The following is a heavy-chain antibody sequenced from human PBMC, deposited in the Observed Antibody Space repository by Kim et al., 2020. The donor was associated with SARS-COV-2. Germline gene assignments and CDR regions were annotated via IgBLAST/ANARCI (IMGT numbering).Heavy chain of an antibody. CDR3: ARGDSHFDL. CDR2: TT. J-gene: IGHJ2*01. V-gene: IGHV4-4*08. Sequence: TTTYSPSLKSRVTMSLDTSTNQVSLKVTSLTAADTAMYYCARGDSHFDLWGRGTLVIVSS.